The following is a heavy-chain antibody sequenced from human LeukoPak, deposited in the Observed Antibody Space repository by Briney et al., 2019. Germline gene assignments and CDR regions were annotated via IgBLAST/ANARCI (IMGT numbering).Heavy chain of an antibody. CDR2: IKEDGSEK. Sequence: EPGGSVRLSCAASGFTFRNYWMSWVRQAPGKGLEWVANIKEDGSEKYYVDSVKGRFTISRDNAKNSLYLQMNSLRVEDTAVYYCARELRIVGATQFGDYWGQGTLVTVSS. D-gene: IGHD1-26*01. J-gene: IGHJ4*02. CDR3: ARELRIVGATQFGDY. CDR1: GFTFRNYW. V-gene: IGHV3-7*04.